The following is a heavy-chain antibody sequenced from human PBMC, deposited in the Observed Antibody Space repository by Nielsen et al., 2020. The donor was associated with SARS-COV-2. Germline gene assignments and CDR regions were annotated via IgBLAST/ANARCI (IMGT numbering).Heavy chain of an antibody. CDR2: INWNGGTK. J-gene: IGHJ4*02. D-gene: IGHD5-18*01. CDR1: GFTFDDYG. V-gene: IGHV3-20*04. CDR3: AGTGGYSYGYVSY. Sequence: GGSLRLSCAASGFTFDDYGMSWVRQAPGKGLEWVSGINWNGGTKGYADSVKGRFTISRDNAKNSLYLQMNSLRAEDTAVYYCAGTGGYSYGYVSYWGQGTLVTVSS.